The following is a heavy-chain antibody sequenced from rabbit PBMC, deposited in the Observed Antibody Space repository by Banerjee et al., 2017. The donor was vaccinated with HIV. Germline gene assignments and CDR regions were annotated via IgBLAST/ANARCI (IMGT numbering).Heavy chain of an antibody. J-gene: IGHJ4*01. D-gene: IGHD4-2*01. CDR2: IGIDSKGAA. CDR1: GFSFSSGYY. CDR3: ARTAGYAGAGDAYSTL. V-gene: IGHV1S40*01. Sequence: QSLEESGGGLVQPEGSLTLTCKASGFSFSSGYYVFWVRQAPGKGLEWIACIGIDSKGAAYYASWAKGRFTISKTSSTTVTLQMTSLTAADTATYFCARTAGYAGAGDAYSTLWGPGTLVTVS.